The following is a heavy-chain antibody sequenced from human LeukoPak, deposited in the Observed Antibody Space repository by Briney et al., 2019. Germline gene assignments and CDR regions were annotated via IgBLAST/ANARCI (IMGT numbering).Heavy chain of an antibody. Sequence: GGSLRLSCAASGFPFSTYAMSWVRQAPGKGLEWVSSISSSSSSYIYYADSVKGRFTISRDNAKNSLYLQMNSLRAEDTAVYYCARYAPLGAFDIWGQGTMVTVSS. V-gene: IGHV3-21*01. CDR1: GFPFSTYA. J-gene: IGHJ3*02. CDR2: ISSSSSSYI. CDR3: ARYAPLGAFDI.